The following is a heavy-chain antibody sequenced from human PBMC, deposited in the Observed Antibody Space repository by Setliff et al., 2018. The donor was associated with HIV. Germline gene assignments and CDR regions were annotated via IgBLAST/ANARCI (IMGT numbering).Heavy chain of an antibody. CDR3: TTGEHYGSGSFLS. J-gene: IGHJ4*02. V-gene: IGHV4-34*01. CDR1: RRAFSAFY. D-gene: IGHD3-10*01. Sequence: SETLSLTCAVSRRAFSAFYWGWIRQPPGGGLEWLGEINPGGSPNYNPSLKSRLTISADTFENHFSLELRSVTAADTAMYFCTTGEHYGSGSFLSWGQGTPVTVSS. CDR2: INPGGSP.